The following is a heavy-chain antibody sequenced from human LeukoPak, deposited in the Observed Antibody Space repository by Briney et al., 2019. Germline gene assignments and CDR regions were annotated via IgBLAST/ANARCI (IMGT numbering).Heavy chain of an antibody. CDR3: ARDQQWLPYSAPSGY. J-gene: IGHJ4*02. Sequence: PGGSLRLSCAASGFTFSSYSMNWVRQAPGKGLEWVSSITGRSSYTHNADSVKGRFAISRDNTKNSLFLQMNSLRAEDTAVYYCARDQQWLPYSAPSGYWGQGTLVTVSS. CDR2: ITGRSSYT. D-gene: IGHD6-19*01. V-gene: IGHV3-21*06. CDR1: GFTFSSYS.